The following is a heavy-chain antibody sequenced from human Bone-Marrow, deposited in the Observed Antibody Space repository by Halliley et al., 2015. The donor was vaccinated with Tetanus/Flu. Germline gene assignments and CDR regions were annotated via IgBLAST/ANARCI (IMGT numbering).Heavy chain of an antibody. Sequence: SLRLSCSVSGFTFIDSYMGWIRQAPGKGLEWVSYITTSGSHKYYRDSVKGRFIVSRDNARDSLYLQMSGLRVEDTAVYYCARLIGTSYYFALDVWGQGTTVTVS. J-gene: IGHJ6*02. CDR2: ITTSGSHK. D-gene: IGHD2-2*01. CDR1: GFTFIDSY. V-gene: IGHV3-11*01. CDR3: ARLIGTSYYFALDV.